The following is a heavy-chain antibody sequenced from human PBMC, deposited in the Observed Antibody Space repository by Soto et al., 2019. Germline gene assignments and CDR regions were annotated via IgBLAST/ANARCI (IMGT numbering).Heavy chain of an antibody. Sequence: QIQLVQSGAEVKKPGASVTVSCKASGYTFSTYGISWVRQAPGQGLEWMGWISTHSGNTGYTQKFQGRVSMTRDTSTNIAYMELRRLTSDDTAVYYCARGEPATYMRLPFDYWGQGTLVTVSS. CDR1: GYTFSTYG. CDR2: ISTHSGNT. V-gene: IGHV1-18*04. J-gene: IGHJ4*02. D-gene: IGHD6-25*01. CDR3: ARGEPATYMRLPFDY.